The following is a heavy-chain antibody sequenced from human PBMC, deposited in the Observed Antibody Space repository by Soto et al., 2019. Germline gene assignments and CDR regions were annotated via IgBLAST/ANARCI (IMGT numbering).Heavy chain of an antibody. CDR2: ISSSSSTI. CDR3: ARYNWNYDYYYMDV. J-gene: IGHJ6*03. D-gene: IGHD1-20*01. CDR1: GFTFSSYS. Sequence: PGGSLRLSCAASGFTFSSYSMNWVRQAPGKGLEWVSYISSSSSTIYYADSVKGRFTISRDNAKNSLYLQMNSLRAEDTAVYYCARYNWNYDYYYMDVWAKGTTVTVSS. V-gene: IGHV3-48*01.